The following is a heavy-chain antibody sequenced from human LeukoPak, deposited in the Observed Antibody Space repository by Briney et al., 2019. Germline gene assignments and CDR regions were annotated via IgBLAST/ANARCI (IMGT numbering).Heavy chain of an antibody. Sequence: GGSLRLSCAASGFTFSSYAMSWVRQAPGKGLEWVSGISSSGETIYYADSVKGRFTISRDNSKNTLYLQMNSLRAEDTALYYCAKASSSSPRSEYFKYWGQGTLVTVSS. CDR2: ISSSGETI. V-gene: IGHV3-23*01. J-gene: IGHJ1*01. CDR1: GFTFSSYA. CDR3: AKASSSSPRSEYFKY. D-gene: IGHD6-6*01.